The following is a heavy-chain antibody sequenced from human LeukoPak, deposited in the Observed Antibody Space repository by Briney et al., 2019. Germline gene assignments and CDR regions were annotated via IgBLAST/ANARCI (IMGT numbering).Heavy chain of an antibody. CDR3: AKDPGGSGWYFDY. CDR2: ISGSGGST. CDR1: GFTFSSYA. Sequence: GASLRLSCAASGFTFSSYAMSWVRQAPGKGLEWVSAISGSGGSTYYADSVKGRFTISRDNSKNTLYLQMSSLRAEDTAVYYCAKDPGGSGWYFDYWGQGTLVTVSS. D-gene: IGHD6-19*01. V-gene: IGHV3-23*01. J-gene: IGHJ4*02.